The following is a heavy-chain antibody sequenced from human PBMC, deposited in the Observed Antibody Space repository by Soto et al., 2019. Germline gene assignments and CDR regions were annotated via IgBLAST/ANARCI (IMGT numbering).Heavy chain of an antibody. V-gene: IGHV2-5*02. Sequence: QITLKESGPTLVKPTQTLTLTCTFSGFSLSTTGVGVGWIRQPPGKALEWLGFIYWDDDKRYSPSLKSRLTITKDTSKNQVVLRMTNMDPVDTATYYCAHRPRAAAGYNWFDPWGRGTLVTVSS. CDR3: AHRPRAAAGYNWFDP. J-gene: IGHJ5*02. D-gene: IGHD6-13*01. CDR1: GFSLSTTGVG. CDR2: IYWDDDK.